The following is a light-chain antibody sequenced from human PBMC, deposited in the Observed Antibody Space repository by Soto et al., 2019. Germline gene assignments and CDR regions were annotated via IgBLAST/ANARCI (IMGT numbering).Light chain of an antibody. CDR1: SSNIGRTS. CDR3: AAWDDSLNGWV. CDR2: SNN. Sequence: QSVLTQPPSASGTPGQRVTIPCSGSSSNIGRTSVNWYRQFPGTAPKLLIYSNNQRPSGVPDRFSGSKSGTSASLAISGLQSEDEADYYCAAWDDSLNGWVFGGGTKLTVL. V-gene: IGLV1-44*01. J-gene: IGLJ3*02.